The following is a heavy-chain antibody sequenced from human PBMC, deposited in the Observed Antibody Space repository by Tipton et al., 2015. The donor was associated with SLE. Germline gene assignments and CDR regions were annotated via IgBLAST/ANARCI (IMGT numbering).Heavy chain of an antibody. CDR2: IYTSGST. CDR3: ARDSPTGEWDY. CDR1: GGSISSGSSY. Sequence: TLSLTCTVSGGSISSGSSYWSWIRQPAGKGLEWIGRIYTSGSTYYNPSLKSRLTISLDTSKNHFSLKLSSVTAADTAVYFCARDSPTGEWDYWGQGTLVTVSS. V-gene: IGHV4-61*02. D-gene: IGHD7-27*01. J-gene: IGHJ4*02.